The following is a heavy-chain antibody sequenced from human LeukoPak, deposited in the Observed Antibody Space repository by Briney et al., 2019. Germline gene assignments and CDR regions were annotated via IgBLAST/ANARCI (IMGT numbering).Heavy chain of an antibody. CDR1: GYTFSGYF. Sequence: AXVKVSCKASGYTFSGYFVHWVRQAPGQGLEWMGRINAGSGDTEFAQKFQGRVTMTRDTFVSTAYMEVSGLTSDDTAMYYCARDLSSTPNWELDHWGQGTLVTVSS. V-gene: IGHV1-2*06. D-gene: IGHD1-1*01. CDR2: INAGSGDT. J-gene: IGHJ4*02. CDR3: ARDLSSTPNWELDH.